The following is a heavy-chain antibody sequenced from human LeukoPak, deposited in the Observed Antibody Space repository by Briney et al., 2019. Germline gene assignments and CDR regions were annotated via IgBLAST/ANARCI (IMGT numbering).Heavy chain of an antibody. CDR3: ARDYPAAALDY. V-gene: IGHV4-59*12. J-gene: IGHJ4*02. CDR1: GGSISSYY. D-gene: IGHD6-13*01. CDR2: IYYSGST. Sequence: SETLSLTCTVSGGSISSYYWSWIRQPPGKGLEWIGYIYYSGSTNYNPSLKSRVTISVDTSKNQFSLKLSSVTAADTAVYYCARDYPAAALDYWGQGTLVTVSS.